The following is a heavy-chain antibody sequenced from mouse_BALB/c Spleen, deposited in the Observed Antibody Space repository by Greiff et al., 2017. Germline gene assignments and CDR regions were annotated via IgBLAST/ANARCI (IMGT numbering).Heavy chain of an antibody. D-gene: IGHD2-1*01. CDR3: ARSDYGNYHWYFDV. CDR2: IYPGDGDT. V-gene: IGHV1-87*01. J-gene: IGHJ1*01. Sequence: QVQLKQSGAELARPGASVKLSCKASGYTFTSYWMQWVKQRPGQGLEWIGAIYPGDGDTRYTQKFKGKATLTADKSSSTAYMQLSSLASEDSAVYYCARSDYGNYHWYFDVWGAGTTVTVSS. CDR1: GYTFTSYW.